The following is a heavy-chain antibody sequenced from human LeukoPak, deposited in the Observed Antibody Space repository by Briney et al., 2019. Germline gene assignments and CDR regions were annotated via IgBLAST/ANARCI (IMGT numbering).Heavy chain of an antibody. Sequence: ASVTDSCKASGYTFTSYYMHWLRPAPGQGLEWMGIINPSGGSTSYTQKFQGRVTMTRDTTTSTVYMELSSLRSEDTAVYYCARGQRAGSDYWGQGTLVTVSS. CDR2: INPSGGST. CDR3: ARGQRAGSDY. J-gene: IGHJ4*02. CDR1: GYTFTSYY. D-gene: IGHD2-15*01. V-gene: IGHV1-46*01.